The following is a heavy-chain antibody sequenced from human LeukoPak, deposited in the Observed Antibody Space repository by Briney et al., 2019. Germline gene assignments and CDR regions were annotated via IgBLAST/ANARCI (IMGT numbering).Heavy chain of an antibody. D-gene: IGHD3-22*01. CDR2: ISAYNGNT. CDR1: GYSFTSYG. J-gene: IGHJ5*02. Sequence: GESLQISCKGSGYSFTSYGISWVRQAPGQGLEWMGWISAYNGNTNYAQKLQGRVTMTTDTSTSTAYMELRSLRSDDTAVYYCARVNFSSALRGVFDPWGQGTLVTVSS. CDR3: ARVNFSSALRGVFDP. V-gene: IGHV1-18*01.